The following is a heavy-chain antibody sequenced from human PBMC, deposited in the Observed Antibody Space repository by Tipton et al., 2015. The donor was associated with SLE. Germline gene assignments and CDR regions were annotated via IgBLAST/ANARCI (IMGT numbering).Heavy chain of an antibody. CDR3: AGASWNYGFFDY. CDR2: IWYDESNK. D-gene: IGHD1-7*01. J-gene: IGHJ4*02. CDR1: GFTFSSYG. Sequence: SLRLSCAASGFTFSSYGMHWVRQAPGKGLEWVALIWYDESNKYYADSVKGRFTISRDNSKNTLYLQMNSLRAEDTAVYYCAGASWNYGFFDYWGQGTLVSVSS. V-gene: IGHV3-33*01.